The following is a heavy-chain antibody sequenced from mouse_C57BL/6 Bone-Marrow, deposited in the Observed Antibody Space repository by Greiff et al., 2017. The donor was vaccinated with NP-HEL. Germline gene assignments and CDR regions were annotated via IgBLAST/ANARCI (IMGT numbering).Heavy chain of an antibody. D-gene: IGHD1-1*01. CDR2: ISSGGSYT. Sequence: EVHLVESGGDLVKPGGSLKLSCAASGFTFSSYGLSWVRQTPDKRLEWVATISSGGSYTYYPDSVKGRFTISRDNAKNTLYLQMSSLKSEDTAMYYCARREGTITTVVAPSYWYFDVWGTGTTVTVSS. J-gene: IGHJ1*03. V-gene: IGHV5-6*01. CDR1: GFTFSSYG. CDR3: ARREGTITTVVAPSYWYFDV.